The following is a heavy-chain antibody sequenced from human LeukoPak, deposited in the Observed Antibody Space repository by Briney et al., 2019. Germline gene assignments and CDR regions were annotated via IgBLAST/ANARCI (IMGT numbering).Heavy chain of an antibody. Sequence: PSQTLSLTCAISGDSVSSNSAAWNWIRQSPSRGLEWLGRTYYRSKWYNDYAVSVKSRITINPDTSKNQFSLQLNSVTPEDTAVYYCARSNELVVPAAKIRSYWFDPWGQGTLVTVSS. V-gene: IGHV6-1*01. CDR2: TYYRSKWYN. CDR1: GDSVSSNSAA. CDR3: ARSNELVVPAAKIRSYWFDP. J-gene: IGHJ5*02. D-gene: IGHD2-2*01.